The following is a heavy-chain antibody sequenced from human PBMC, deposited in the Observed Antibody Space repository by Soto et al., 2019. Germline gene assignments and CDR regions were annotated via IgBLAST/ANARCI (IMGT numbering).Heavy chain of an antibody. Sequence: GGPRNPSGQPLGFSSMDFAFPGFGQGPGKGLEWVSGISWSSATIGYADSVKGRFSISRDNAKRSLYLQMSSLRPEDTALYYCAKSTGGTANGLDVWGQGITVTVSS. J-gene: IGHJ6*02. V-gene: IGHV3-9*02. D-gene: IGHD2-8*02. CDR1: GFSSMDFA. CDR3: AKSTGGTANGLDV. CDR2: ISWSSATI.